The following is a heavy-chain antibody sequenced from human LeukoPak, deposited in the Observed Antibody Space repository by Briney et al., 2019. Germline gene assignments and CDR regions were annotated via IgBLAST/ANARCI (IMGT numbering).Heavy chain of an antibody. Sequence: PGGSLRLSCAASGFVFSGHGMYWVRQAPGKGLEWVAFIRYDGSKENYVASVSGRFTISRDNSKNMVYLQMSSLRVEDTAVYYCAKDKDKAQEGLFDSWGQGTLVTVSS. CDR2: IRYDGSKE. V-gene: IGHV3-30*02. CDR1: GFVFSGHG. CDR3: AKDKDKAQEGLFDS. J-gene: IGHJ4*02.